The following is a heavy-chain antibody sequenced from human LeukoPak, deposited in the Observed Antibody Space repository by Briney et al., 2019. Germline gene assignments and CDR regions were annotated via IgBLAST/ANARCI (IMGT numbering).Heavy chain of an antibody. V-gene: IGHV3-30*18. CDR1: GFTFSSYG. CDR3: AKGEERDGYNAPSHY. J-gene: IGHJ4*02. D-gene: IGHD5-24*01. CDR2: ISYDGSNK. Sequence: PGGSLRLSCAASGFTFSSYGMHWVRQAPGKGLEWVAVISYDGSNKYYADSVKGRFTISRDNAKNTLYLQMNSLRAEDTAVYYCAKGEERDGYNAPSHYWGQGTLVTVSS.